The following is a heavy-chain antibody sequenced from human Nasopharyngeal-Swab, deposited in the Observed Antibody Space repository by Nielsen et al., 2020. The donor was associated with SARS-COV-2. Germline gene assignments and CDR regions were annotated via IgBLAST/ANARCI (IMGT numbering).Heavy chain of an antibody. Sequence: GESLKISCAASGFTFSSYSMNWVRQAPGKGLEWVSYISSNGSTIYYADSVKGRFTISRDNAKNSLYLQMNSLRAEDTAVYYCARDGTAGGMDVWGQGTTVTVSS. J-gene: IGHJ6*02. CDR1: GFTFSSYS. D-gene: IGHD1-1*01. CDR2: ISSNGSTI. CDR3: ARDGTAGGMDV. V-gene: IGHV3-48*04.